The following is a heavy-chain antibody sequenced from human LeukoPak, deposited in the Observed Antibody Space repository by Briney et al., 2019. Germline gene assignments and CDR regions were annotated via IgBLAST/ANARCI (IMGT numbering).Heavy chain of an antibody. CDR1: GFNFSGSA. CDR3: AIRLPQTSNYRFDY. V-gene: IGHV3-73*01. J-gene: IGHJ4*02. CDR2: IRSKANNYVT. Sequence: HPGGSLRLFCAASGFNFSGSAMHWVRQASGKGLEWVGRIRSKANNYVTSYAVPMKGRFTISRDDSRNTAYVQMNSLKNDDTAVYYCAIRLPQTSNYRFDYWGQGTLVTVSS. D-gene: IGHD4-11*01.